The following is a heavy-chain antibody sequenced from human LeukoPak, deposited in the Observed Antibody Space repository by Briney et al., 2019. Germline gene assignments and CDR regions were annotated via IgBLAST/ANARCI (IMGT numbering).Heavy chain of an antibody. J-gene: IGHJ5*02. CDR2: INSDGSTT. CDR3: ARDGSSWSNWLDP. Sequence: RSGGSLRLSCAASGFTFSNYWMHWVRQAPGKGLVWVSRINSDGSTTSYAESVKGRFTISRDNAKNTLYLQMNSLRAEDTAVYYCARDGSSWSNWLDPRGQGTLVTVSS. D-gene: IGHD6-13*01. V-gene: IGHV3-74*01. CDR1: GFTFSNYW.